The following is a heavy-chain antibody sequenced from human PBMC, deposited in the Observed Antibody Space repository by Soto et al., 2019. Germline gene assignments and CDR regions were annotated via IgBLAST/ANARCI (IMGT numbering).Heavy chain of an antibody. J-gene: IGHJ4*01. V-gene: IGHV1-24*01. CDR2: FDPEDGET. Sequence: GASVKVSCKVSGYTLTELSMHWVRQAPGKGLEWMGGFDPEDGETIYAQKFQGRVTMTEDTSTDTAYMELSSLRSEDTAVYYCATHRRAYYGSGSHHGFAHWGQGTLVTVSS. D-gene: IGHD3-10*01. CDR3: ATHRRAYYGSGSHHGFAH. CDR1: GYTLTELS.